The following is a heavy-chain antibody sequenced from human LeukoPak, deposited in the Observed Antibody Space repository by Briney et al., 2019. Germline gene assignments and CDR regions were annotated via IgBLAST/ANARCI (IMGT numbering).Heavy chain of an antibody. CDR2: IKQDGSEK. D-gene: IGHD2-8*01. CDR1: GFTFSSYW. Sequence: PGGSLKLSCAASGFTFSSYWMTWVRQAPGKGLEWVAYIKQDGSEKHYVDSVKGRFTISRDNAKNSLYLQMNSLRAEDTAVYYCARALIGYYFDYWGQGTLVTVSS. J-gene: IGHJ4*02. V-gene: IGHV3-7*01. CDR3: ARALIGYYFDY.